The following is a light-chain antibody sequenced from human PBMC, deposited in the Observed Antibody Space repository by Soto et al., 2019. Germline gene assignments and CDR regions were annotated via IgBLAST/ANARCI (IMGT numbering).Light chain of an antibody. CDR1: QGISSY. CDR2: AAS. Sequence: AIRMTQSPSSFSASTGDRVTITCRASQGISSYLAWYQQKPGKAPKLLIYAASTLQSGVPSRFSGSGSGTDFTLTISCLQSEDFATYYCQQYGLSRILGGGTKVDIK. J-gene: IGKJ4*01. CDR3: QQYGLSRI. V-gene: IGKV1-8*01.